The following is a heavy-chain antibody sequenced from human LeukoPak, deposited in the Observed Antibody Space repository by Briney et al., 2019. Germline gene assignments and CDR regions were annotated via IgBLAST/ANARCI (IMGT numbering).Heavy chain of an antibody. V-gene: IGHV3-30*02. CDR1: GFTLSSYG. J-gene: IGHJ4*02. D-gene: IGHD6-19*01. Sequence: GGSLRLSCAASGFTLSSYGMHWVRQAPGKGLEWVAFIRYDGSNKYYADSVKGRFTISRDNSKNTLYLQMNSLRAEDTAVYYRANSGWYEGEIDYWGQGTLVTVSS. CDR3: ANSGWYEGEIDY. CDR2: IRYDGSNK.